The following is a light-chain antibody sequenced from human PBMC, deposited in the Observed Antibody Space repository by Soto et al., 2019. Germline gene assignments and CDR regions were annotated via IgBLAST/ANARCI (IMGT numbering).Light chain of an antibody. CDR3: KQYNDRPRT. V-gene: IGKV3-11*01. Sequence: ETFFEQDSAPLALYPWTGATLSFMASQSVNSYLAWYQQKPGQAPRLLIYDVSNRSTGMPARFSGSGSGTDFTLTISSLEPEDFAVYYCKQYNDRPRTFGQGTKVDIK. J-gene: IGKJ1*01. CDR1: QSVNSY. CDR2: DVS.